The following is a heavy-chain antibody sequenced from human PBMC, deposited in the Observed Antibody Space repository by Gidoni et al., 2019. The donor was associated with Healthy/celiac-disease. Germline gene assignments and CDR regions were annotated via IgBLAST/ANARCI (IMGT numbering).Heavy chain of an antibody. Sequence: EVQLVESGGGLVQPGGSLRLSCAASGFTFRSYAMSWVRQAPGKGLEWVSAISGSGGSTYYADSVKGRFTISRDNSKNTLYLQMNSLRAEDTAVYYCAKDPAVRGITIFGVDYWGQGTLVTVSS. D-gene: IGHD3-3*01. CDR3: AKDPAVRGITIFGVDY. CDR1: GFTFRSYA. CDR2: ISGSGGST. J-gene: IGHJ4*02. V-gene: IGHV3-23*04.